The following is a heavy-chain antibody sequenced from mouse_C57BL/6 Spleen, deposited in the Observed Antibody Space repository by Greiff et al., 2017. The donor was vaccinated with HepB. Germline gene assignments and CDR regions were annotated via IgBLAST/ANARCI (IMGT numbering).Heavy chain of an antibody. Sequence: VQLQQSGAELVMPGASVKLSCKASGYTFTSYWMHWVKQRPGQGLEWIGEIDPSDSYTNYNQKFKGKSTLTVDKSSSTAYMQLSSLTSEDSAVYYGARSPPVSSDYYGSSYDDWGQGTTLTVSS. CDR3: ARSPPVSSDYYGSSYDD. J-gene: IGHJ2*01. CDR1: GYTFTSYW. D-gene: IGHD1-1*01. V-gene: IGHV1-69*01. CDR2: IDPSDSYT.